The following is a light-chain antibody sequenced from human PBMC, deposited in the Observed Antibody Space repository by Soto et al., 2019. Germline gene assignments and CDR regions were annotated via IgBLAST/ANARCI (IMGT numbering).Light chain of an antibody. V-gene: IGKV3-20*01. CDR3: QQYENYWT. Sequence: EIVLTQSPGTLSLSPGDRATLSCRASQSVNNNYLAWYQQRPGQAPRLLIYGASSRATGIPDRFSGSGSGTDFTLTISNLQPDDFATYYCQQYENYWTFGQGTKVDIK. CDR2: GAS. CDR1: QSVNNNY. J-gene: IGKJ1*01.